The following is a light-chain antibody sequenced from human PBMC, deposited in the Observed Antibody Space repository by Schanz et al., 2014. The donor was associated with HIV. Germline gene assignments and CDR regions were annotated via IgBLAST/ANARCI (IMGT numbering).Light chain of an antibody. J-gene: IGKJ5*01. CDR1: QSVSNRY. CDR2: GAS. V-gene: IGKV3-20*01. CDR3: QQYNDWPPIT. Sequence: EIVLTQSPGTLSLSPGDRATLSCRASQSVSNRYLAWYQQTRGQAPRLLIYGASSRATGIPDRFSGSGSGTDFTLTISSLQSEDFAVYYCQQYNDWPPITFGQGTRLEIK.